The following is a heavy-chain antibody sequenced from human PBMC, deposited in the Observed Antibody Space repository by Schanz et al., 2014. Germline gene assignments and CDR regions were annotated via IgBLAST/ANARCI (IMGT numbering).Heavy chain of an antibody. J-gene: IGHJ3*02. V-gene: IGHV3-48*01. D-gene: IGHD3-10*01. CDR2: VSRSTPDI. CDR3: AKGRFGELSAFDI. CDR1: GFGFSSYS. Sequence: EVQLVASGGGLIQPGGSLRLSCAASGFGFSSYSMNWVRQDPGKGLEWVSYVSRSTPDIYYADSVKGRFTISRDNSKNTLYLQMNSLRAEDTAVYYCAKGRFGELSAFDIWGQGTMVTVSS.